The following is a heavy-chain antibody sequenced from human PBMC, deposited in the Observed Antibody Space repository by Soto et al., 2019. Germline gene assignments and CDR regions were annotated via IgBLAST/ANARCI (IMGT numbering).Heavy chain of an antibody. CDR1: GYTFTNYG. D-gene: IGHD6-13*01. CDR2: ISAYNGNT. Sequence: ASVKVSCKASGYTFTNYGITWVRQAPGQGLEWMGWISAYNGNTHYTQRLQGRVTMTTDTSTSTAYMELRSLRSDDTAVYYCAREGEQLAPSYYYYYGMDVSGQGTTVTVSS. CDR3: AREGEQLAPSYYYYYGMDV. V-gene: IGHV1-18*01. J-gene: IGHJ6*02.